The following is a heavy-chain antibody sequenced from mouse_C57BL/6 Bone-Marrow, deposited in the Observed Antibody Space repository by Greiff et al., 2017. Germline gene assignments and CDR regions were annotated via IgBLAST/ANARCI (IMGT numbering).Heavy chain of an antibody. V-gene: IGHV1-76*01. CDR2: IYPGSGNT. D-gene: IGHD2-3*01. Sequence: VKLQESGAELVRPGASVKLSCKASGYTFTDYYINWVKQRPGQGLEWIARIYPGSGNTYYNEKFKGKATLTAEKSSSTAYMQLSSLTSEDSAVYFCARGYYPYYYGMDYWGQGTSVTVSS. CDR1: GYTFTDYY. J-gene: IGHJ4*01. CDR3: ARGYYPYYYGMDY.